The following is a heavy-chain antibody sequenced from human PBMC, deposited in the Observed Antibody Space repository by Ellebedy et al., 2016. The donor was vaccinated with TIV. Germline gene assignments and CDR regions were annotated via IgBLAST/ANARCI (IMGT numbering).Heavy chain of an antibody. Sequence: ASVKVSXXASGYTFTSYAMHWVRQAPGQRLEWTGWINAGNGNTKYSQKFQGRVTITRDTSASTAYMELSSLRSEDTAVYYCARATVEYYYGSGSYSWYFDYWGQGTLVTVSS. CDR3: ARATVEYYYGSGSYSWYFDY. J-gene: IGHJ4*02. CDR2: INAGNGNT. CDR1: GYTFTSYA. V-gene: IGHV1-3*01. D-gene: IGHD3-10*01.